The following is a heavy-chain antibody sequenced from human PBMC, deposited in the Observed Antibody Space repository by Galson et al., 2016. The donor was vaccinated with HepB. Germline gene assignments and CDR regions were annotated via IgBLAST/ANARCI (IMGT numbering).Heavy chain of an antibody. J-gene: IGHJ4*02. Sequence: SLRLSCAASGFTFSSYAMRWVRQAPGKGLEWVSTISTSGGSTYYADSVKGRFTISRDNSKNTLYLQMNSLRAEDTAVYFCARDLLELGLLENYWGQGTLVTVSS. V-gene: IGHV3-23*01. D-gene: IGHD1-1*01. CDR3: ARDLLELGLLENY. CDR1: GFTFSSYA. CDR2: ISTSGGST.